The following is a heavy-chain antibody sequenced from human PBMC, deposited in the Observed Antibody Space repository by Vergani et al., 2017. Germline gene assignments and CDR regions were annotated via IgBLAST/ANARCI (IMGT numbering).Heavy chain of an antibody. D-gene: IGHD2-2*01. CDR3: ARPNGASSWSDS. CDR2: IRNKALSYTT. J-gene: IGHJ5*01. Sequence: EVHLVESGGGLVQPGGSLRLSCEASAFIFSNHYMDWVRQAPGKGLEWVGRIRNKALSYTTEYAASVKDRFTISREDSTSTLYLQMNSLKTEDTAVYYCARPNGASSWSDSWGQGALVTVSS. CDR1: AFIFSNHY. V-gene: IGHV3-72*01.